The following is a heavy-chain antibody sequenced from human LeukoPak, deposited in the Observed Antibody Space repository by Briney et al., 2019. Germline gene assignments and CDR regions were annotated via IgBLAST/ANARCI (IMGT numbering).Heavy chain of an antibody. J-gene: IGHJ6*03. V-gene: IGHV4-59*12. CDR2: IYYSGST. CDR1: GGSISSYY. Sequence: PSETLSLTCTVSGGSISSYYWSWIRQPPGKGLEWIRYIYYSGSTNYNPSLKSRVTMSLDTSKNQFSLKLRSVTAADTAVYFCARSFLDYMDVWGKGTTVTVSS. CDR3: ARSFLDYMDV. D-gene: IGHD2/OR15-2a*01.